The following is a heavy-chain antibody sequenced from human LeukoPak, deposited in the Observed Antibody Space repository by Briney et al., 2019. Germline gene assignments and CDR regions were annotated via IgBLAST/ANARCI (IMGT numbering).Heavy chain of an antibody. CDR1: GFTFSSYA. D-gene: IGHD3-10*01. Sequence: GGSLRLSCAASGFTFSSYALHWVRQAPGKGLEWVAVISYDGSNKYYADSVKGRFTISRDNSKNTLYLQMNSLRAGDTAVYYCAARPSYGSGNYIPDYYFDYWGQGTLVTVSS. V-gene: IGHV3-30*04. CDR3: AARPSYGSGNYIPDYYFDY. CDR2: ISYDGSNK. J-gene: IGHJ4*02.